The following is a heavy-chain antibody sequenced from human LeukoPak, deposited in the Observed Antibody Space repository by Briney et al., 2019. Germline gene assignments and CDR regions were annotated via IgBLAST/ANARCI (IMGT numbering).Heavy chain of an antibody. D-gene: IGHD3-22*01. V-gene: IGHV1-2*02. CDR3: AKGGVYYYDLGPPDQFDP. CDR1: GYTFTGYY. J-gene: IGHJ5*02. CDR2: INPNSGGT. Sequence: ASVKVSCKASGYTFTGYYMHWVRQAPGQGLEWMGWINPNSGGTNYAQKFQGRVTMTRDTSISTAYMELSRLRSDDTAVYYCAKGGVYYYDLGPPDQFDPWGQGTLVTVSS.